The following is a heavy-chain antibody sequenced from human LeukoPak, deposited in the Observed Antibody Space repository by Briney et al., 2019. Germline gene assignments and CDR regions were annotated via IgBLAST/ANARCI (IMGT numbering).Heavy chain of an antibody. CDR3: ARAPHYSNYGPYYYGMDV. D-gene: IGHD4-11*01. CDR1: GFTVSSNY. Sequence: SGGSLRLSCAASGFTVSSNYMSWVRQAPGKGLEWVSYISSSSSYTNYADSVKGRFTISRDNAKNSLYLQMNSLRAEDTAVYYCARAPHYSNYGPYYYGMDVWGRGTTVTVSS. J-gene: IGHJ6*02. V-gene: IGHV3-11*06. CDR2: ISSSSSYT.